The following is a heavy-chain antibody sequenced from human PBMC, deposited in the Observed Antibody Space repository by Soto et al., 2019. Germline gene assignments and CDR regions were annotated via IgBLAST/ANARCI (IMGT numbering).Heavy chain of an antibody. D-gene: IGHD6-19*01. CDR1: GGTFSSYA. CDR3: ARNTGYSSGWYHYYYGMDV. CDR2: IIPIFGTA. V-gene: IGHV1-69*13. Sequence: SVKVSCKASGGTFSSYAISWVRQAPGQGLEWMGGIIPIFGTANYARKFQGRVTITADESTSTAYMELSSLRSEDTAVYYCARNTGYSSGWYHYYYGMDVWGQGTTVTVSS. J-gene: IGHJ6*02.